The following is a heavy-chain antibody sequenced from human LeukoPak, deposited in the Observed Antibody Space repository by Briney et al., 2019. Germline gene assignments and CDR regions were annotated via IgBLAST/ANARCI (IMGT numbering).Heavy chain of an antibody. CDR3: ARDDHYYDSSGYRWNWFDP. D-gene: IGHD3-22*01. CDR1: GGSISSYY. J-gene: IGHJ5*02. CDR2: IYTSGST. V-gene: IGHV4-4*07. Sequence: SETLSLTCTVSGGSISSYYWSWIRQPAGKGLEWIGRIYTSGSTNYNPSLKGRVTMSVDTSKNQFSLKLSSVTAADTAVYYCARDDHYYDSSGYRWNWFDPWGRGTLVTVSS.